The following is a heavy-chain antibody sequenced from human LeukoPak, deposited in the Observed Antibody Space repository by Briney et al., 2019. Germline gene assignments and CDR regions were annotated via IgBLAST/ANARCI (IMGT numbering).Heavy chain of an antibody. Sequence: GASVKVSCKVSGYTLTELAMHWVRQAPGKGLEWMGGFDHEDGETLYAQKFQGRVTMTEDTSTETAYMELSSLRSEDTAVYYCATEKHVDIVATGEAFDIWGQGTMVTVSS. CDR2: FDHEDGET. D-gene: IGHD5-12*01. CDR3: ATEKHVDIVATGEAFDI. V-gene: IGHV1-24*01. J-gene: IGHJ3*02. CDR1: GYTLTELA.